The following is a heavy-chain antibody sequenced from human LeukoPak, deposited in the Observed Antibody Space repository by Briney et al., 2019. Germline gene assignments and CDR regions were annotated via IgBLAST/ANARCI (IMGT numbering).Heavy chain of an antibody. CDR2: ITSSSSTI. V-gene: IGHV3-48*02. Sequence: PGGSLRLSCAASGFTLSSYSINGVRDAPGKGLQWVSYITSSSSTIYYADSVKGRFTISRDNAKNSVYLQMNSLRDEDTSVYYCARGATPDYWGQGRLVTVSS. CDR1: GFTLSSYS. J-gene: IGHJ4*02. CDR3: ARGATPDY.